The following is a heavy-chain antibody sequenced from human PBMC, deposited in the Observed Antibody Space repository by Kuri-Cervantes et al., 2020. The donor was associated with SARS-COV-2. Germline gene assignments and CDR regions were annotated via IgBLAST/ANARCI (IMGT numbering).Heavy chain of an antibody. J-gene: IGHJ4*02. CDR2: IFHSGST. CDR3: ARDRWELHDY. CDR1: GGSISSSHW. D-gene: IGHD1-26*01. V-gene: IGHV4-4*02. Sequence: GSLRLSCAVSGGSISSSHWWTWVRQPPEKGLEWIGEIFHSGSTNYNPSLKSRVTISVDKSKDQFSLKLNSLTAADTAVYYCARDRWELHDYWGQGTLVTVSS.